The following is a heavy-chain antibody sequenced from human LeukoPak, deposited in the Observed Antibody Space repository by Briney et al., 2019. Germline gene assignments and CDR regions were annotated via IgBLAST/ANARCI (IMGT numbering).Heavy chain of an antibody. Sequence: PGGSLRLSCAASGFTFSSYAMHWVRQAPGKGLEWVAVISYDGSNKYYADSVKGQFTISRDNSKNTLYLQINSLRAEDTAVYYCARSGYNRFDYWGQGTLVTVSS. J-gene: IGHJ4*02. CDR2: ISYDGSNK. CDR3: ARSGYNRFDY. CDR1: GFTFSSYA. V-gene: IGHV3-30*04. D-gene: IGHD5-24*01.